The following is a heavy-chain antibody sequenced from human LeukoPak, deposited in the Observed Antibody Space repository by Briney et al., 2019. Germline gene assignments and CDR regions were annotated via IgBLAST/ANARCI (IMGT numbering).Heavy chain of an antibody. V-gene: IGHV4-61*08. Sequence: PSETLSLTCSVSGGSASSGGFYRTWIRQPPGKGLEWIGYIYYSGSTNYNPSLKSRVTISVDTSKNQFSLKLSSVTAADTAVYYCARFRASSGYYFDIWGQGTMVTVSS. CDR1: GGSASSGGFY. D-gene: IGHD3-22*01. J-gene: IGHJ3*02. CDR3: ARFRASSGYYFDI. CDR2: IYYSGST.